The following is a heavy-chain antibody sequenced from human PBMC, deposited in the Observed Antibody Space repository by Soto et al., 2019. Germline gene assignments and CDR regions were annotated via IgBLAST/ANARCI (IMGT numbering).Heavy chain of an antibody. V-gene: IGHV3-23*03. CDR3: AKDRHPDGIWTFDY. CDR1: GFIFSAYT. CDR2: INQPGKQT. D-gene: IGHD3-9*01. J-gene: IGHJ4*02. Sequence: PGGSLRLSCAASGFIFSAYTMNWVRQVPGKGLEWVSGINQPGKQTWYAGYVKGRFTISRDNSKNFLFLQMNSLRVEDTAVYYCAKDRHPDGIWTFDYWGQGAPVTVSS.